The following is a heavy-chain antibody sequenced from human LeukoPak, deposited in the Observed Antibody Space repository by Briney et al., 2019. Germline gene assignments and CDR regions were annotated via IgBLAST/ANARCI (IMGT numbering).Heavy chain of an antibody. CDR1: GFTFDDSV. Sequence: RAGGSLRLSCAASGFTFDDSVMSWVRQVPGKGLEWVSGINWNGGSTGYVDSVKGRFTISRDNAKNSLYLQMNSLRAEDTALYYCARRSGIAVAGAFDYWGQGTLVTVSS. CDR2: INWNGGST. CDR3: ARRSGIAVAGAFDY. V-gene: IGHV3-20*04. D-gene: IGHD6-19*01. J-gene: IGHJ4*02.